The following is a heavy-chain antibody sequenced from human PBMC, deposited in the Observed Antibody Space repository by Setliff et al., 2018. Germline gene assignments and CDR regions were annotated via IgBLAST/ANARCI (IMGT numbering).Heavy chain of an antibody. D-gene: IGHD3-16*01. Sequence: PGGSLRLSCEVSGITLSYSAMDWIRQTPGKGLEWVAFMQTDGITKNYADSVKGRFTMSRDISKNMVSLQMNSLRLEDTAIYYCARGRDYGFDIWDQGTMVTVSS. J-gene: IGHJ3*02. V-gene: IGHV3-30*02. CDR2: MQTDGITK. CDR1: GITLSYSA. CDR3: ARGRDYGFDI.